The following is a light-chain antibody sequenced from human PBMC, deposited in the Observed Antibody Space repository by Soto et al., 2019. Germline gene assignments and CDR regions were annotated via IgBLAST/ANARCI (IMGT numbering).Light chain of an antibody. CDR1: QSVSSY. Sequence: EIVLTQSPATLSLSPGERATLSCRASQSVSSYLAWYQQKPGQAPRLLIYDASNRATGIPARFSGSGSGTDFTLTISSLEPEDFAVYYCQQRSNWPGTFGQGTRLE. V-gene: IGKV3-11*01. CDR3: QQRSNWPGT. J-gene: IGKJ5*01. CDR2: DAS.